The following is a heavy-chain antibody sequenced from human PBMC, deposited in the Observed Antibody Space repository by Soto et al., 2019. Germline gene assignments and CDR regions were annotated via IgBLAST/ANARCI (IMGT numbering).Heavy chain of an antibody. D-gene: IGHD3-10*01. J-gene: IGHJ6*04. CDR1: GVAVRHNY. Sequence: EVQLVESGGGLVQPGGSLRLSCTASGVAVRHNYMTWGRQAPGKGLEWVSLIYSGGATAYADSVKGRFTTSRHTSQTTLYLQMNSLTAEDTAVYSCARKTDSIPSGGDVWGKGTAVTVSS. CDR3: ARKTDSIPSGGDV. V-gene: IGHV3-53*04. CDR2: IYSGGAT.